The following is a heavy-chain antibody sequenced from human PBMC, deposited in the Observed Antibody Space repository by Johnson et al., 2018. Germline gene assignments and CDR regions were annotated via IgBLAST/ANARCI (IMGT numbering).Heavy chain of an antibody. CDR2: ISYDGSNK. J-gene: IGHJ1*01. CDR3: AKDRAHDSSTYYSEYFLH. D-gene: IGHD3-22*01. Sequence: VQLVESGGGVVQPGRSLRLSCAASGFTFSSYGMHWVRQAPGKGLEWVAVISYDGSNKYYADSVKGRFTVSRDNSKNTLYLQMNSLRAEDTAVYYCAKDRAHDSSTYYSEYFLHWGQGTLVTVSS. V-gene: IGHV3-30*18. CDR1: GFTFSSYG.